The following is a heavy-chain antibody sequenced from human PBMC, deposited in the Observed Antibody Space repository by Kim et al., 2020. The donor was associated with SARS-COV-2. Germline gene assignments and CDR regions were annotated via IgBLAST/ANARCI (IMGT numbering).Heavy chain of an antibody. CDR3: ARGARIRNWFDP. V-gene: IGHV4-34*01. CDR1: GGSFSGYY. J-gene: IGHJ5*02. CDR2: INHSGST. Sequence: SETLSLTCAVYGGSFSGYYWSWIRQPPGKGLEWIGEINHSGSTNYNPSLKSRVTISVDTSKNQFSLKLSSVTAADTAVYYCARGARIRNWFDPWGQGTLVTVSS.